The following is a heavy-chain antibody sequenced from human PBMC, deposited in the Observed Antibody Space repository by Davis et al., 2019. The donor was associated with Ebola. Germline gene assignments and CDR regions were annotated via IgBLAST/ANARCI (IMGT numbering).Heavy chain of an antibody. D-gene: IGHD5-12*01. CDR1: GYSFKNYA. CDR3: TTPGGQDSGYDVFDI. V-gene: IGHV1-46*03. Sequence: AASVKVSCKASGYSFKNYAISWVRQAPGQGLEWMGMINPNDGRTIYAQKFQGRVTVTRDTSTTTVYMDLSSLRSDDTALYYCTTPGGQDSGYDVFDIWGQGTMVTVSS. J-gene: IGHJ3*02. CDR2: INPNDGRT.